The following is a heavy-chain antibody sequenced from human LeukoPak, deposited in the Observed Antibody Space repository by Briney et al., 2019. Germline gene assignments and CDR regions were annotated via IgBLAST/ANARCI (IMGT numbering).Heavy chain of an antibody. CDR3: AEDGYYYDSSAYYVIYYFDS. CDR1: GFTFDDYA. V-gene: IGHV3-9*01. D-gene: IGHD3-22*01. Sequence: GGSLRLSCTVSGFTFDDYAMHWVRQAPGRGLEWVSGIIWKSGIKGYADSVKGRFTISRDNAKNSLYLQMNSLRAEDTAVYYCAEDGYYYDSSAYYVIYYFDSWGQGTLVTVSS. J-gene: IGHJ4*02. CDR2: IIWKSGIK.